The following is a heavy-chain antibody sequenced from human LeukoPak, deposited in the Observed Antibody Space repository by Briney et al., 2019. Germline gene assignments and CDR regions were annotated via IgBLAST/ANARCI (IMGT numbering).Heavy chain of an antibody. CDR2: ISISGDTT. CDR3: ARDPGGNWNDSDY. D-gene: IGHD1-20*01. Sequence: GGSLRLSCGASGFTFSSHAMTWVRQAPGKGLEWVSAISISGDTTYYADSVKGRFTISRDNSKNTLYLQRNSLRAEDTAVYYCARDPGGNWNDSDYWGQGTLVTVSS. J-gene: IGHJ4*02. CDR1: GFTFSSHA. V-gene: IGHV3-23*01.